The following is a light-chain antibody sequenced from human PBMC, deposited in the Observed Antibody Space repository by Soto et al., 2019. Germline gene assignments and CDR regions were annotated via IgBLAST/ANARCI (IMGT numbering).Light chain of an antibody. J-gene: IGKJ5*01. CDR3: QQYDNSPIT. CDR2: GAS. V-gene: IGKV3-20*01. CDR1: QSVSSSY. Sequence: DIVMTQSPATLSVSPGERATLSCRASQSVSSSYLAWYQQKPGQAPRLLIYGASSRATGIPDRFSGTGSETDFTLTISRLEPEDFAVYYCQQYDNSPITFGQGTRLEIK.